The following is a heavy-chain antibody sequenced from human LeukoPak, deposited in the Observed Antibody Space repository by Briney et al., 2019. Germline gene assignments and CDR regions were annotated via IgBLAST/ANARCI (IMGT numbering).Heavy chain of an antibody. J-gene: IGHJ6*03. CDR1: GGSISSSSYY. CDR2: IYYSGST. CDR3: AVEANRNYYYYYRAV. V-gene: IGHV4-39*07. Sequence: SETLSLTCTVSGGSISSSSYYWGWIRQPPGKGLEWIGSIYYSGSTYYNPSLKSRVTISVDTSKNQFSLKLSSVTAADTAVYYGAVEANRNYYYYYRAVGGKGTTAPV. D-gene: IGHD1/OR15-1a*01.